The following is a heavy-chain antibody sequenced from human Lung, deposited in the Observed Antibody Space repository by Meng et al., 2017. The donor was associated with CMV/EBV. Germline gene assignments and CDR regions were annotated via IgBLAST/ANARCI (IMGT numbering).Heavy chain of an antibody. J-gene: IGHJ4*02. Sequence: QRRQCGPGQVSPSGALSLTCAVSGGCISSSNWWSWVRQPPGKGLEWIGEIYHSGSTNYNPSLKSRVTISVDKSKNQFSLNLSSVTAADTAVYYCARVGQWLPINYWGQGTLVTVSS. CDR1: GGCISSSNW. V-gene: IGHV4-4*02. CDR3: ARVGQWLPINY. CDR2: IYHSGST. D-gene: IGHD6-19*01.